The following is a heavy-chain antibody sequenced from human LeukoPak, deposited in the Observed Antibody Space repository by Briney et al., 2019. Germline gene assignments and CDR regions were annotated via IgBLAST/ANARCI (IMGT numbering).Heavy chain of an antibody. CDR3: ARAGSRYFAWNPPDY. CDR1: GCTFSDYY. CDR2: ISSSGSTI. D-gene: IGHD3-9*01. Sequence: PGGSLRLSCAASGCTFSDYYMSWLRQAAGKGLEGVAYISSSGSTIYYAHSVKGPFTISRDNAKNSLYLQMNSLRAEDTAVYYCARAGSRYFAWNPPDYWGQGTLVTVSS. V-gene: IGHV3-11*01. J-gene: IGHJ4*02.